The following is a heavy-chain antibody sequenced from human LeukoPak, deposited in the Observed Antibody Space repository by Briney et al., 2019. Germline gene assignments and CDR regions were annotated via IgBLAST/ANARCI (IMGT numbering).Heavy chain of an antibody. D-gene: IGHD4-23*01. CDR3: ARRLGLRWDLQAFDI. J-gene: IGHJ3*02. CDR2: IIPIFGTA. V-gene: IGHV1-69*06. Sequence: SVKVSCKASGYTFTSYGISWVRQAPGQGLEWMGGIIPIFGTANYAQKFQGRVTITADKSTSTAYMELSSLRSEDTAVYYCARRLGLRWDLQAFDIWGQGTMVTVPS. CDR1: GYTFTSYG.